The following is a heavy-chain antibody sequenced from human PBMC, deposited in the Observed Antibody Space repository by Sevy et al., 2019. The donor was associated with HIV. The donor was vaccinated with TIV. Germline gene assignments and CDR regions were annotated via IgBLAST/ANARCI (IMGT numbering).Heavy chain of an antibody. J-gene: IGHJ5*01. D-gene: IGHD3-10*02. CDR2: ISWHSENK. CDR1: GFRFDDYA. CDR3: ARDITSWGCTGYYYVVSGFDS. Sequence: GGSLRLSCAASGFRFDDYAMHWVRQAPGKGLEWVSGISWHSENKAYADAVKGRFTISRDNAQNSLYLEMNSLGPEDTALYHCARDITSWGCTGYYYVVSGFDSWGQGTLVTVSS. V-gene: IGHV3-9*01.